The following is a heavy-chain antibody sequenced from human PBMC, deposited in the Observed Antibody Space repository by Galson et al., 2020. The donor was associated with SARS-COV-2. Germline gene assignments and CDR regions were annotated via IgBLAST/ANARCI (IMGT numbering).Heavy chain of an antibody. Sequence: SETLSLTCAVYAGSFSGYYWSWIRQPPGKGLEWIGEINHSGSTNYNPTLKSRVTISVDTSKNQFSLKLSSVTAADTAVYYCARFDSSGWVHYFDYWGQGTLVTVSS. CDR1: AGSFSGYY. D-gene: IGHD3-22*01. CDR2: INHSGST. V-gene: IGHV4-34*01. CDR3: ARFDSSGWVHYFDY. J-gene: IGHJ4*02.